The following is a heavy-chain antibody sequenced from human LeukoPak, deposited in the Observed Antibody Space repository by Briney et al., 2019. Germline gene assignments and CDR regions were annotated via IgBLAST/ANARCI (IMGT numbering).Heavy chain of an antibody. D-gene: IGHD3-22*01. CDR3: ARFSSGYYHNFDY. CDR1: GGSISSYY. CDR2: IYYSGST. Sequence: KTSETLSFTCTVSGGSISSYYWSWIRQPPGKGLEWIGYIYYSGSTNYNPSLKSRVTISVDTSKNQFSLKLSSVTAADTAVYYCARFSSGYYHNFDYWGQGTLVTVSS. V-gene: IGHV4-59*01. J-gene: IGHJ4*02.